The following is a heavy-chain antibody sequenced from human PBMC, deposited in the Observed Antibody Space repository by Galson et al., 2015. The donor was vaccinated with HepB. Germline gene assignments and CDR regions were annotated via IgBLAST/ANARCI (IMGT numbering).Heavy chain of an antibody. D-gene: IGHD2-15*01. Sequence: SVKVSCKASGYTFTSYGISWVRQAPGQGLEWMGWISAYNGNTNYAQKLQGRVTMTTDTSTSTAYMELRSLRSDDTAVYYCARDLCGGSCYVPGSDAFDIWGQGTMVTVSS. CDR1: GYTFTSYG. CDR3: ARDLCGGSCYVPGSDAFDI. J-gene: IGHJ3*02. CDR2: ISAYNGNT. V-gene: IGHV1-18*01.